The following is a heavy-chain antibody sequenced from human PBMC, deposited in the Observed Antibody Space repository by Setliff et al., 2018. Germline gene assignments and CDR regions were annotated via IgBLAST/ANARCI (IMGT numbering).Heavy chain of an antibody. CDR3: ARANKKLDYYYYYYMDV. J-gene: IGHJ6*03. CDR2: ISHSGST. V-gene: IGHV4-38-2*01. CDR1: GSSISNDYY. D-gene: IGHD1-1*01. Sequence: SETLSLTCGVSGSSISNDYYWGWIRQPPGRGLEWIGIISHSGSTDYNPSLKSRVTISLDKSRNQFSLHLNSVTASDTAVYYCARANKKLDYYYYYYMDVWGKGTTVTVSS.